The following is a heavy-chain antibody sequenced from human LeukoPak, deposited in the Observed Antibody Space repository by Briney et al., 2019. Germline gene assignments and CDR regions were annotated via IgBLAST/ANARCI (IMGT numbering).Heavy chain of an antibody. CDR3: ARAATVRLYTSSWGFFWYFDL. J-gene: IGHJ2*01. CDR1: GFTFTTYW. Sequence: GGCLGLFCGASGFTFTTYWMTWIRQAPGKGLEWVATIKQDGSEKYYVDSVKGRFTISRYNAKNSLYLQMNSLRAEDTAVYYCARAATVRLYTSSWGFFWYFDLWGRGTPVTVSS. CDR2: IKQDGSEK. D-gene: IGHD6-13*01. V-gene: IGHV3-7*01.